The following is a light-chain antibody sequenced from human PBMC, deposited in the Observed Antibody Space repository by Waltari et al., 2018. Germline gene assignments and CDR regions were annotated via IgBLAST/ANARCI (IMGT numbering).Light chain of an antibody. Sequence: DIVMTQSPDSLAVSLGERATINCKSSQSVLYSSNNKNYLAWYQQKSGRPPKLLIYWASTRESGVPARLSGSGSGTDFTLAISSLQAEDVAVDYCQQYYNTPPYTFGQGTKLEIK. J-gene: IGKJ2*01. CDR2: WAS. V-gene: IGKV4-1*01. CDR3: QQYYNTPPYT. CDR1: QSVLYSSNNKNY.